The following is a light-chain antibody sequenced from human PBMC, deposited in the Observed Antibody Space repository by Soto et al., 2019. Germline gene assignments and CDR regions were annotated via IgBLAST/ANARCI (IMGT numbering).Light chain of an antibody. CDR3: QESYSTS. V-gene: IGKV1-5*03. CDR2: KAS. Sequence: DIQMTPSPSTLSASVSDRVTITCRASQTIFSWLAWYQQKPGTPPKLLIYKASTLQSGVPSRFSGSGSGTDFTLTISSLQPEDIATYYCQESYSTSFGQGTKVDIK. CDR1: QTIFSW. J-gene: IGKJ1*01.